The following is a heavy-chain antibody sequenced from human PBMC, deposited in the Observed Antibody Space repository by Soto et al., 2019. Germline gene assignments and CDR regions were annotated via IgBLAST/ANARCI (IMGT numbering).Heavy chain of an antibody. V-gene: IGHV1-18*04. D-gene: IGHD1-1*01. Sequence: RASVKVSCKASGYTFTSYGISWVRQAPGQGLEWMGWISAYNGNTNYAQKLQGRVTMTTDTSTSTAYMELRSLRSDDTAVYYCARDVVVQLERGYPSLNYYYGMDVWGQGTTVTVSS. CDR2: ISAYNGNT. CDR1: GYTFTSYG. CDR3: ARDVVVQLERGYPSLNYYYGMDV. J-gene: IGHJ6*02.